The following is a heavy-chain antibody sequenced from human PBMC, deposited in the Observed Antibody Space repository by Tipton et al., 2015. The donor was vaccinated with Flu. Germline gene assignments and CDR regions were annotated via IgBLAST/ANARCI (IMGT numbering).Heavy chain of an antibody. CDR2: ISAYNGNT. Sequence: QSGPEVKKPGASVKVSCKASGYTFTSYGISWVRQAPGQGLEWMGWISAYNGNTNYAQKLQGRVTMTTDTSTSTAYMGLSSLRSEDTAVYYCATTSVREYSGYDWVFDYWGQGTLVTVSS. CDR1: GYTFTSYG. CDR3: ATTSVREYSGYDWVFDY. D-gene: IGHD5-12*01. V-gene: IGHV1-18*01. J-gene: IGHJ4*02.